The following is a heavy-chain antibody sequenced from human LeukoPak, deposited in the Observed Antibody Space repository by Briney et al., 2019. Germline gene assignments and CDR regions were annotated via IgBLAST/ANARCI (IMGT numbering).Heavy chain of an antibody. V-gene: IGHV3-33*06. Sequence: GRSLRLSCAASGFTFSSYGMHWVRQAPGKGLEWVAVIWYDGSNKYYADSVKGRFTISRDNSKNTLYLQMNSLRAEDTAVYYCAKEGEDGAGDFDYWGQGTLVTVSS. D-gene: IGHD4-17*01. CDR3: AKEGEDGAGDFDY. J-gene: IGHJ4*02. CDR1: GFTFSSYG. CDR2: IWYDGSNK.